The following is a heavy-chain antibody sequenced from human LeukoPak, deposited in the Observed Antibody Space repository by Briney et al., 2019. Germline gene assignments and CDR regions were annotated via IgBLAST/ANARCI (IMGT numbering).Heavy chain of an antibody. D-gene: IGHD6-6*01. CDR3: ARMIRLAALLWSWFDT. CDR2: IKQDGSEK. V-gene: IGHV3-7*01. Sequence: GGSLRLSCAASGFTFSSYWMSWVRQAPGKGLEWVANIKQDGSEKYFVDSVNGRFTISRDNAKNSLYLETNSLRAEDTAVYYCARMIRLAALLWSWFDTWGQGTLVTVSS. CDR1: GFTFSSYW. J-gene: IGHJ5*02.